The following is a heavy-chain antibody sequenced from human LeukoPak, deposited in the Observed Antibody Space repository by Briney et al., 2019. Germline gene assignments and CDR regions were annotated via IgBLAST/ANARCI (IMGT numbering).Heavy chain of an antibody. CDR3: ARDGDYGDQGFDP. Sequence: SQTLSLTCTVSGGSISSGGYYWSWIRQHPGKGLEWNGYIYYSGSTYYNPSLKSRVTISVDTSKNQFSLKLSSVTAADTAVYHCARDGDYGDQGFDPWGQGTLVTVSS. J-gene: IGHJ5*02. D-gene: IGHD4-17*01. CDR2: IYYSGST. CDR1: GGSISSGGYY. V-gene: IGHV4-31*03.